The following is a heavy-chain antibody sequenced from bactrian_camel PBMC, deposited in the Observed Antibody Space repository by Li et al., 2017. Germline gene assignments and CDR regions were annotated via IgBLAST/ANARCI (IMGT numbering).Heavy chain of an antibody. V-gene: IGHV3S9*01. Sequence: HVQLVESGGGSVQAGGSLRLSCVVSGFTYSSYCMVWFREIPGKEREGVATISSAGDTSYAESVKGRFNISHDNDKKTVYLQMNSLKHEDTAMYYCALDRLRCLTSTPFSFQDYKHWGQGTQVTVS. CDR3: ALDRLRCLTSTPFSFQDYKH. CDR2: ISSAGDT. J-gene: IGHJ4*01. CDR1: GFTYSSYC. D-gene: IGHD2*01.